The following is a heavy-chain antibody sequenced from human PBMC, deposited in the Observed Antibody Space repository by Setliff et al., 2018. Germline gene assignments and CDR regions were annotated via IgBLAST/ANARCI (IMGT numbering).Heavy chain of an antibody. CDR1: GFTFNKYW. Sequence: GGSLRLSCAASGFTFNKYWMTWVRQAPGKGLEWVANIDPDGIGKYYIDSVRGRFTISRDNAQNTLYLHMNNLRAEDTAVYYCTRDLNVDDCGGDCHLPFYYYYLDVWGKGTTVTVSS. D-gene: IGHD2-21*02. CDR2: IDPDGIGK. CDR3: TRDLNVDDCGGDCHLPFYYYYLDV. J-gene: IGHJ6*03. V-gene: IGHV3-7*01.